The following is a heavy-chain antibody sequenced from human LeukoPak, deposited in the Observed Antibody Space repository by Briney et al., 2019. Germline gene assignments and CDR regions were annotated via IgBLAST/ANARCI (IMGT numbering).Heavy chain of an antibody. Sequence: PSETLSLTCTVSGDSISSPTYYWGWIRQPPGKGLEWIGTIYYSGSNYNNLSLKRRVTISVDASKNQFSLRLSSVTAADTAVYYCAGLKTAAGTKYFDYWGQGTLVTVSS. J-gene: IGHJ4*02. D-gene: IGHD6-13*01. V-gene: IGHV4-39*01. CDR2: IYYSGSN. CDR3: AGLKTAAGTKYFDY. CDR1: GDSISSPTYY.